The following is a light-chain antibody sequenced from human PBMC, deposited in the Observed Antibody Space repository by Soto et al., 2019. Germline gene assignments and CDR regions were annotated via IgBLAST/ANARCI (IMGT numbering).Light chain of an antibody. CDR3: QHYRRNTWS. CDR2: DAS. V-gene: IGKV1-5*01. CDR1: QSVSGW. J-gene: IGKJ1*01. Sequence: DIQMTQSPSTLSASVGDTVTVTCRASQSVSGWLAWYQQKPGEAPKLLIYDASNLESGVPSRFSGSGSGTEFTLTITTLQPDDFATYFCQHYRRNTWSFGPGTKVDIK.